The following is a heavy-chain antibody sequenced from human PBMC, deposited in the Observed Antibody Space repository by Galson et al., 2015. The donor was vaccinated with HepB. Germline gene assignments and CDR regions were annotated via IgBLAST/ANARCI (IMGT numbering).Heavy chain of an antibody. CDR1: GGSISSYY. Sequence: TLSLTCTVSGGSISSYYWSWIRQPAGKGLEWIGRIYTSGSTNYNPPLKSRVTMSVDTSKNQFSLKLSSVTAADTAVYYCARDLYYDSSGYGDIFDYWGQGTLVTVSS. J-gene: IGHJ4*02. CDR2: IYTSGST. V-gene: IGHV4-4*07. D-gene: IGHD3-22*01. CDR3: ARDLYYDSSGYGDIFDY.